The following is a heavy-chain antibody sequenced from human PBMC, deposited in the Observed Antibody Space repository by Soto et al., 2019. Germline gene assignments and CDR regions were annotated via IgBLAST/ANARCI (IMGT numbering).Heavy chain of an antibody. CDR3: ARDSLDCSSTSCYNAYGMDV. CDR1: GYTFASYG. V-gene: IGHV1-18*01. CDR2: ISAYNGNT. Sequence: ASVKVSCKASGYTFASYGISWVRQAPGQGLEWMGWISAYNGNTNYAQKLQGRVTMTTDTSTSTAYMELRSLRSDDTAVYYCARDSLDCSSTSCYNAYGMDVWGQGTTVTVSS. D-gene: IGHD2-2*02. J-gene: IGHJ6*02.